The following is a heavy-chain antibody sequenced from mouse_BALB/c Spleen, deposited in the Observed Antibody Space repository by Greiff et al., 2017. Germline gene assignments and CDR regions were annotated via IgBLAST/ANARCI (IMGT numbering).Heavy chain of an antibody. V-gene: IGHV5-6-5*01. D-gene: IGHD1-1*01. Sequence: LKESGGGLVKPGGSLKLSCAASGFTFSSYAMSWVRQTPEKRLEWVASISSGGSTYYPDSVKGRFTISRDNARNILYLQMSSLRSEDTAMYYCARLLQRGYAMDYWGQGTSVTVSS. CDR3: ARLLQRGYAMDY. CDR1: GFTFSSYA. CDR2: ISSGGST. J-gene: IGHJ4*01.